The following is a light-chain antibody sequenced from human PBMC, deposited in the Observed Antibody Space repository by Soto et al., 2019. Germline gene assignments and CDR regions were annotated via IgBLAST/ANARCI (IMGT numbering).Light chain of an antibody. CDR1: QSISTC. CDR3: QQRSNWPPALT. CDR2: DAS. V-gene: IGKV3-11*01. J-gene: IGKJ4*01. Sequence: EILMTQSPATLSLSAGDRVTITCRASQSISTCLAWYQQKPGQAPRLLIYDASNMETGIPARFSGSGSGTDFTLIISNLEPEDFAVYYCQQRSNWPPALTFGGGTKVEIK.